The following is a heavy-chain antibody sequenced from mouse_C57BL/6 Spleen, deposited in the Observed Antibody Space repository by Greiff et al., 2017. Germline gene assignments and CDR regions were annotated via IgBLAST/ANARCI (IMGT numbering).Heavy chain of an antibody. D-gene: IGHD1-1*01. CDR2: IRNKANGYTT. Sequence: DVKLQESGGGLVQPGGSLSLSCAASGFTFTDYYMSWVRQPPGKALEWLGFIRNKANGYTTEYSASVKGRFTISRDNSQSILYLQMNALRAEDSATYYCARHYYGSIFDYWGQGTTLTVSS. V-gene: IGHV7-3*01. J-gene: IGHJ2*01. CDR3: ARHYYGSIFDY. CDR1: GFTFTDYY.